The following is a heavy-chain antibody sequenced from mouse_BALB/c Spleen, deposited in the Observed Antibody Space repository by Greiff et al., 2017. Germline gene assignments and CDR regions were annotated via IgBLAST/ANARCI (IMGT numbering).Heavy chain of an antibody. D-gene: IGHD1-1*02. J-gene: IGHJ4*01. CDR1: GFTFSSYT. CDR3: ARHAGGAMGG. V-gene: IGHV5-12-2*01. Sequence: EVQGVESGGGLVQPGGSLKLSCAASGFTFSSYTMSWVRQTPEKRLEWVAYISNGGGSTYYPDTVKGRFTISRDNAKNTLYLQMSSLKSEDTAMYYCARHAGGAMGGGGQGAAVAVAS. CDR2: ISNGGGST.